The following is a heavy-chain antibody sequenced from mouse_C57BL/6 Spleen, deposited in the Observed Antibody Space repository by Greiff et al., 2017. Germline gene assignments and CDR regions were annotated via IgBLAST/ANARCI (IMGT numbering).Heavy chain of an antibody. CDR1: GFTFSSYA. Sequence: EVKLVQSGGGLVKPGGSLKLSCAASGFTFSSYAMSWVRQTPEKRLEWVATISDGGSYTYYPDNVKGRFTISRDNDKNNLYLQMSHLKSEDTAMYYCARETGARCFDDWGQGTTLTVSS. CDR3: ARETGARCFDD. V-gene: IGHV5-4*01. D-gene: IGHD4-1*01. CDR2: ISDGGSYT. J-gene: IGHJ2*01.